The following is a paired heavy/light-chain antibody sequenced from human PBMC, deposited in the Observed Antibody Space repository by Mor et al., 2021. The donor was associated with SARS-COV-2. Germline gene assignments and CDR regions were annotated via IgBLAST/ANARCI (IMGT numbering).Light chain of an antibody. CDR3: CSYSSFNQLF. CDR1: SSNIGGYDF. J-gene: IGLJ2*01. CDR2: EVS. V-gene: IGLV2-14*01. Sequence: QAVLTQPAAISGSPGQSITISCTGRSSNIGGYDFVSWYQVHPGKVPKLIIYEVSRRPSGVSDRFSASKSGNTASLTISGLQPDDEADYFCCSYSSFNQLFFGGGTAVTVL.
Heavy chain of an antibody. J-gene: IGHJ4*02. D-gene: IGHD3-22*01. CDR1: GFTFKMYW. Sequence: EVQMVESGGDSVQPGGSLRLSCAASGFTFKMYWMYWVRQFGGRGLEWVAHIDGDGSSTTYADSVRGRFTISRDNAKNTVFLQMHSLSLEDTATYYCVRGVGNSYDNSAYYQPSFGDFWGQGTLVTVSS. V-gene: IGHV3-74*03. CDR3: VRGVGNSYDNSAYYQPSFGDF. CDR2: IDGDGSST.